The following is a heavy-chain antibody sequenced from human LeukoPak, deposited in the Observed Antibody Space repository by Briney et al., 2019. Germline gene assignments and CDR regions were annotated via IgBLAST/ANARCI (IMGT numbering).Heavy chain of an antibody. CDR1: GFTFSSYS. V-gene: IGHV3-48*02. CDR2: ITASGTAM. Sequence: GGSLRLSCAASGFTFSSYSMNWVRQAPGKGLEWVSHITASGTAMFCADSVKGRFTISRDNAKNSLYLQMNSLRDEDTAVYYCASSGSYRFDYWGQGTLVTVSS. D-gene: IGHD1-26*01. CDR3: ASSGSYRFDY. J-gene: IGHJ4*02.